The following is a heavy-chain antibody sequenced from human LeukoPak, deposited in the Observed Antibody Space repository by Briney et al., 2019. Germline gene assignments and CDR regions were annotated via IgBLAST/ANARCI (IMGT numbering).Heavy chain of an antibody. CDR2: ISTSSNTI. V-gene: IGHV3-48*03. CDR3: ARGYCRGGSCYSGDAFDI. J-gene: IGHJ3*02. Sequence: GGSLRLSCAASGFTFSSYEMNWVRQAPGKGLEWISYISTSSNTIYYADSVKGRFTISRDNAKNSLYLQMNSLRAEDTAVYYCARGYCRGGSCYSGDAFDIWGQGTMVTVSS. D-gene: IGHD2-15*01. CDR1: GFTFSSYE.